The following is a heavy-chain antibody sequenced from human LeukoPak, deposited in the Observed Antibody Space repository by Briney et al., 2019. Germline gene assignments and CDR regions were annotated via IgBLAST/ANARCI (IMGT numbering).Heavy chain of an antibody. CDR3: AKDGYCSSTSCYYFDY. D-gene: IGHD2-2*01. Sequence: GGSLRLSCAASGFTFSSYGMHWVRQAPGKGLEWVAFIRYDGSNKYNADSVKGRFTISRDNSKNTVYVQMNSLRAEDTAVYYCAKDGYCSSTSCYYFDYWGQGTLVTVSS. V-gene: IGHV3-30*02. CDR1: GFTFSSYG. CDR2: IRYDGSNK. J-gene: IGHJ4*02.